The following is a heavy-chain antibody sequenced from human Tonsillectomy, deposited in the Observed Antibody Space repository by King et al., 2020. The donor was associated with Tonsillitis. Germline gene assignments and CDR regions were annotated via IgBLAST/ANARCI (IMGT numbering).Heavy chain of an antibody. CDR1: GFTFSSFS. V-gene: IGHV3-48*02. Sequence: VQLVESGGGLVQPGGSLRLSCAASGFTFSSFSMNWVRQAPGKGLEWVSYIDSSSSAIHYADSVQGRFTISRDNAKDSLYLQMNSLRDEDTAVYYCARDCTATSCSAWHAFDVWGQGALVTVSS. CDR2: IDSSSSAI. D-gene: IGHD2-8*02. CDR3: ARDCTATSCSAWHAFDV. J-gene: IGHJ3*01.